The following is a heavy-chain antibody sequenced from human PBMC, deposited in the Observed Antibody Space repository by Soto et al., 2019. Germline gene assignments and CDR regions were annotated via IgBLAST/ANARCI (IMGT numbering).Heavy chain of an antibody. CDR3: PRAGIAVAGEMDD. V-gene: IGHV4-61*01. J-gene: IGHJ4*02. D-gene: IGHD6-19*01. CDR1: RGSGSSGTYY. CDR2: TSFSGSP. Sequence: SETLSIRCTVSRGSGSSGTYYRSWIRQPPGKGLEWIGYTSFSGSPNYNRSLQSRVTISVDTSKKQFSLKRSSVTAADTAVYYCPRAGIAVAGEMDDWGQRTLVTVSS.